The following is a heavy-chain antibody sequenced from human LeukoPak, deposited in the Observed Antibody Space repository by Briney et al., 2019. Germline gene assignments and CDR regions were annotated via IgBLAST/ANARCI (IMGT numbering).Heavy chain of an antibody. V-gene: IGHV3-30*02. J-gene: IGHJ4*02. CDR1: GFTFSTYG. CDR3: ARDLFSDNSWYSPYFDY. D-gene: IGHD6-13*01. CDR2: IRYDGSNE. Sequence: GGSLRLSCAASGFTFSTYGMHWVRQAPGKGLEWVAFIRYDGSNEYYADSVKGRFTISRDNSKNTLYLQMNSLRSEDTAVYYCARDLFSDNSWYSPYFDYWGQGTLVTVSS.